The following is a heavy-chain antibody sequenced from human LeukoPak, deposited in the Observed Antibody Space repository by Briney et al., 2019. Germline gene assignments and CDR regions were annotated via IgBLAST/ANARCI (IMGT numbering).Heavy chain of an antibody. CDR1: GFTFSDYY. D-gene: IGHD1-1*01. Sequence: GGSLRLSSAASGFTFSDYYMSWIRQAPGKGLEWVSYISSSGSTRYYADSVKGRFTISRDNAKNSLYLQMNSLRAEDTAVYYCARASTGGYYMDVWGKGTTVTVSS. J-gene: IGHJ6*03. CDR2: ISSSGSTR. V-gene: IGHV3-11*04. CDR3: ARASTGGYYMDV.